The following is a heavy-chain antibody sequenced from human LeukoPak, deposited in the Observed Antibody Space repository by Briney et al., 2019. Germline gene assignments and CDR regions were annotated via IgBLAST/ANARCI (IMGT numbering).Heavy chain of an antibody. CDR2: ISYDGSNK. D-gene: IGHD1-26*01. V-gene: IGHV3-30-3*01. CDR1: GFTFSSYA. CDR3: ARDHRVGANYFDY. Sequence: GRSLRLSCAASGFTFSSYAMHWVRQAPGKGLEWVAVISYDGSNKYYADSVKGRFTISRDNSKNTLYLQMNSLRAEDTAVYYCARDHRVGANYFDYWGQGTLVTVSS. J-gene: IGHJ4*02.